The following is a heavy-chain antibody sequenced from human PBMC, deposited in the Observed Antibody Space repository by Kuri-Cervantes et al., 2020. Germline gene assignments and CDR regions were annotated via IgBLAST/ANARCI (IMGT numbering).Heavy chain of an antibody. V-gene: IGHV1-8*01. Sequence: ASVKVSCKASGYTFTSYDINWVRQATGQGLEWMGWMNPNSGNTGYAQKFQGRVTMTRDTSISTAYMEMSSLRSDDTAVYYCARGRIAPYFDYWGQGTLVTVSS. CDR2: MNPNSGNT. J-gene: IGHJ4*02. CDR3: ARGRIAPYFDY. CDR1: GYTFTSYD. D-gene: IGHD6-13*01.